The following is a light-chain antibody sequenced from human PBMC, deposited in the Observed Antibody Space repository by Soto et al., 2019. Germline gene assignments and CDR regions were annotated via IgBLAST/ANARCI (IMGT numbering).Light chain of an antibody. CDR3: QQLNSYPLS. CDR1: QDISSY. CDR2: GAH. Sequence: DIQLTQSPSLLSASVGDRVTITCRASQDISSYLAWYQQKPGRAPELLIHGAHSLHSGVPSRFSGSGSGTEFSLTISSLQPEDFATYYCQQLNSYPLSFGGGTKLKI. V-gene: IGKV1-9*01. J-gene: IGKJ4*01.